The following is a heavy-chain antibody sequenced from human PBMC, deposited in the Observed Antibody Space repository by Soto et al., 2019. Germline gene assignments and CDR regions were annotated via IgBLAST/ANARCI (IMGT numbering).Heavy chain of an antibody. V-gene: IGHV4-31*03. J-gene: IGHJ2*01. CDR2: IYYSGST. Sequence: TLSLTCTVSGGSISSGGYYWSWIRQHPGKGLEWIGYIYYSGSTYYNPSLKSRVTISVDTSKNQFSLKLSSVTAADTAVYYCARGYGSVNWYFDLWGRGTLVTVSS. CDR1: GGSISSGGYY. CDR3: ARGYGSVNWYFDL. D-gene: IGHD3-10*01.